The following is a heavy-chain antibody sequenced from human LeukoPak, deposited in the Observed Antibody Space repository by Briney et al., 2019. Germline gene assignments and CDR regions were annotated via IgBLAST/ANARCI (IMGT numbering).Heavy chain of an antibody. CDR1: GLTVSSNY. CDR2: ISGGGGGT. D-gene: IGHD2-2*01. V-gene: IGHV3-23*01. CDR3: AKDTCSTTSCSFDY. J-gene: IGHJ4*02. Sequence: GGSLRLSCAASGLTVSSNYMSWVRQAPGKGLEWVSAISGGGGGTYYADSVRGRFTISRDNSKNTLYLQMNSLRAEDTAVYYCAKDTCSTTSCSFDYWGQGTLVTVSS.